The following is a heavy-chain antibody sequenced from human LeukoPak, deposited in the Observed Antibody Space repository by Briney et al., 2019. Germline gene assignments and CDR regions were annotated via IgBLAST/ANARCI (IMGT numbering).Heavy chain of an antibody. J-gene: IGHJ4*02. CDR2: IHYIGSS. V-gene: IGHV4-61*01. CDR3: ARGAYYFDY. CDR1: GASVSSGSYY. Sequence: PSETLSLTCTVSGASVSSGSYYWSWIRQPPGKGLEWIGYIHYIGSSNYNPSLRSRVIISVDMSRNQFSLKLSSVTAADTAVYYCARGAYYFDYWGQGTLVTVSS.